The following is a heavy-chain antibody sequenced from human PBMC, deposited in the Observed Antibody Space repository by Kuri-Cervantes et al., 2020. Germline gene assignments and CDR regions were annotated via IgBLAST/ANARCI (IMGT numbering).Heavy chain of an antibody. V-gene: IGHV1-2*02. CDR2: INPNSGGT. D-gene: IGHD2-2*01. Sequence: ASVKVSCKASGYTFTGYYMHWVRQAPGQGLEWMGWINPNSGGTNYAQKLQGRVTMTRDTSISTAYMELSRLRSDDTAVYYCARDRSSQLLRNWFDPWGQGTLVTVSS. J-gene: IGHJ5*02. CDR3: ARDRSSQLLRNWFDP. CDR1: GYTFTGYY.